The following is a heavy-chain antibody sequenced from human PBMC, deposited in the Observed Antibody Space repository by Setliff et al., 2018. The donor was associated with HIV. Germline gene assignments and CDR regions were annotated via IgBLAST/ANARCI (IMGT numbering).Heavy chain of an antibody. Sequence: PSETLSLTCDVSGDSISSSNWWSWVRQSPGKGLEWIGEIYHSGSTNYNPSLKSRVTISVDTSKNQFSLKLSSVTAADTAVYYCARDHPANYYDSSGYPLYYYMDVWGKGTTVTVSS. CDR2: IYHSGST. CDR3: ARDHPANYYDSSGYPLYYYMDV. J-gene: IGHJ6*03. D-gene: IGHD3-22*01. CDR1: GDSISSSNW. V-gene: IGHV4-4*02.